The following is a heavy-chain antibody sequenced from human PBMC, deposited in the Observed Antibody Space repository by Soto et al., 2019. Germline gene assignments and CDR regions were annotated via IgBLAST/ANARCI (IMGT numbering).Heavy chain of an antibody. V-gene: IGHV5-51*03. CDR2: IYPDDSRT. CDR1: EFSFTTYW. J-gene: IGHJ3*02. CDR3: TRDLHYGGNSEDFDI. Sequence: VQLVQSGAEVKKPGESLKISCKGSEFSFTTYWIAWVRQMPGEGLKWMGIIYPDDSRTTYSPSFQGQVTISADKSIKTAYLQWSSLKASDTAMYYCTRDLHYGGNSEDFDIWGQGTKVTVSS. D-gene: IGHD4-17*01.